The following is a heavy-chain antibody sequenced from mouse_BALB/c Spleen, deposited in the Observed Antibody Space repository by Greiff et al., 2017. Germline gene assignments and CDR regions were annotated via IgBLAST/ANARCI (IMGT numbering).Heavy chain of an antibody. CDR2: ISSGSSTI. V-gene: IGHV5-17*02. CDR1: GFTFSSFG. Sequence: EVKLQESGGGLVQPGGSRKLSCAASGFTFSSFGMHWVRQAPEKGLEWVAYISSGSSTIYYADTVKGRFTISRDNPKNTLFLQMTSLRSEDTAMYYCARSPPFDYWGQGTTLTVSS. J-gene: IGHJ2*01. CDR3: ARSPPFDY.